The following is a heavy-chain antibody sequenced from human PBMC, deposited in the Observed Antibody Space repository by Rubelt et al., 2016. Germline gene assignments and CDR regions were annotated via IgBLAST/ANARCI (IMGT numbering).Heavy chain of an antibody. CDR1: GFTFSSYA. D-gene: IGHD1-26*01. Sequence: LESGGGFVQPGGSLRLACAASGFTFSSYAMSWVRQAPGKGLEWVSAISDSGVNTHYADSVKGRLTISRDNSKNTLYLQMNSLRAEDTAVYYCAKVIGGRYPNAFDIWGQGTVVTASS. CDR3: AKVIGGRYPNAFDI. V-gene: IGHV3-23*01. J-gene: IGHJ3*02. CDR2: ISDSGVNT.